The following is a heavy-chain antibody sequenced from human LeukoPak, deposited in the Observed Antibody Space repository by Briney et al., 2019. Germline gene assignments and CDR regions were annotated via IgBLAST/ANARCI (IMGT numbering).Heavy chain of an antibody. V-gene: IGHV3-33*06. J-gene: IGHJ4*02. CDR2: IWYDGSNK. Sequence: PGGSLRLSCAASGFTFSTYGMHWVRQAPGKGLEWVAVIWYDGSNKYYADSVKGRFTISRDNSKNTLHLQMNSLRAKDTAVYYCAKAPSGTPYQFDYWGQGTLVTVSS. CDR1: GFTFSTYG. CDR3: AKAPSGTPYQFDY. D-gene: IGHD3-10*01.